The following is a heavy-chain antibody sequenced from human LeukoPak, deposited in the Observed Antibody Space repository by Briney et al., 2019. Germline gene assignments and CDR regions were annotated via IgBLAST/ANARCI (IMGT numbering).Heavy chain of an antibody. CDR2: ISSNGGST. CDR3: ARIQLRGLASDY. D-gene: IGHD1-1*01. V-gene: IGHV3-64*01. J-gene: IGHJ4*02. Sequence: GGSLRLSCAASGFTFSSYAMHWVRQAPGKGLEYVSAISSNGGSTYYANSVKGRFTISRDNSKNTLYLQMGSLRAEDMAVYYCARIQLRGLASDYWGQGTLVTVSS. CDR1: GFTFSSYA.